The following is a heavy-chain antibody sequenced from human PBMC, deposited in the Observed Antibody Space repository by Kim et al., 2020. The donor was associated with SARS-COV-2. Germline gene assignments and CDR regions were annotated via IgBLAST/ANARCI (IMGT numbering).Heavy chain of an antibody. CDR3: ARSGTFYYHHWFDP. Sequence: NPSRKSRLTISVDTSKNQFSLKLSSVTAADTAVYYGARSGTFYYHHWFDPWGQGTLVTVSS. J-gene: IGHJ5*02. D-gene: IGHD3-10*01. V-gene: IGHV4-39*01.